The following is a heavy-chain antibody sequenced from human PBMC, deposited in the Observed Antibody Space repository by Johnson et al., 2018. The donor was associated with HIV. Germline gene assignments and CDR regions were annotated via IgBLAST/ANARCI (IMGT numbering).Heavy chain of an antibody. Sequence: QVQLVESGGDVVQPGGSLRLSCAASGFTFNNYGMHWVRQAPGKGLGWVAFIRYDGGNNYTVDSEKGRFTISRDKSKNTLYLQMNSLRAEETAVYYGARGGGDSYGPSAFDIWGQGTMVTVSS. J-gene: IGHJ3*02. CDR1: GFTFNNYG. CDR2: IRYDGGNN. V-gene: IGHV3-30*02. CDR3: ARGGGDSYGPSAFDI. D-gene: IGHD5-24*01.